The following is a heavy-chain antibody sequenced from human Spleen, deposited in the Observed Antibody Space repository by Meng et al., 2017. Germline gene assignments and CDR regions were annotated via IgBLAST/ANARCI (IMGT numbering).Heavy chain of an antibody. CDR2: IYYSGNT. Sequence: QPPLQESGPGLVKPSETLTLPCSVSDGSVSSSSYYWAWIRQPPGKGLEWIGTIYYSGNTYYNPSLKSRVTISLDTSKNQFSLKLNSVTAADTAVYYCARSNAVAALSWFDPWGQGTLVTVSS. J-gene: IGHJ5*02. CDR1: DGSVSSSSYY. V-gene: IGHV4-39*07. CDR3: ARSNAVAALSWFDP. D-gene: IGHD6-19*01.